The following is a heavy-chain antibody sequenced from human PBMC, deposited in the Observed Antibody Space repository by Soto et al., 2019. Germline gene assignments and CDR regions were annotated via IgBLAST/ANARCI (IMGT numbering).Heavy chain of an antibody. V-gene: IGHV5-51*01. Sequence: PGESLTISCKGSGYSFTSYWIDWVRQMPGKGLEWMGIIYPGDSDTRYSPSFQGQVTISADKSISTAYLQWSSLKASDTAMYYCAGGGVRGVITRTRDYYGMDVWGQGTTVTVSS. J-gene: IGHJ6*02. CDR2: IYPGDSDT. D-gene: IGHD3-10*01. CDR1: GYSFTSYW. CDR3: AGGGVRGVITRTRDYYGMDV.